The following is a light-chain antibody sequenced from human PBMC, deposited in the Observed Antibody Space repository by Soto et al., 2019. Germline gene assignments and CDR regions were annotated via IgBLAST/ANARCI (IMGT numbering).Light chain of an antibody. V-gene: IGKV1-5*03. CDR1: QSISSW. CDR3: QQYHAYPRT. J-gene: IGKJ1*01. Sequence: DIQMTQSPSALSASVGDRVTITCRASQSISSWLAWYQQKPGKAPKLLLYKTSVLESGVPSRFSGSGSGTEFTLTVSSVQPDDFATYYCQQYHAYPRTFGQGTKVDIK. CDR2: KTS.